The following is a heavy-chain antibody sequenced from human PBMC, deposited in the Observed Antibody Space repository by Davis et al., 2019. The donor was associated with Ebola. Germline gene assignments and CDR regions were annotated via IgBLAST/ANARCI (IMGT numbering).Heavy chain of an antibody. CDR2: INHSGST. CDR3: ARDAPPTLNYYCGMDV. CDR1: GGSFSGYY. V-gene: IGHV4-34*01. Sequence: SETLSLTCAVYGGSFSGYYWSWIRQPPGKGLEWIGEINHSGSTNYNPSLKSRVTISVDTSKNQFSLKLSSVTAADTAVYYCARDAPPTLNYYCGMDVWGKGTTVTVSS. J-gene: IGHJ6*04.